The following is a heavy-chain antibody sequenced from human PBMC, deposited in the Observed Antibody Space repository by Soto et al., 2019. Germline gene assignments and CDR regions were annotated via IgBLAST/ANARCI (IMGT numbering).Heavy chain of an antibody. D-gene: IGHD6-13*01. CDR2: INHSGST. CDR3: ARGPSSWSLIGNWFDP. Sequence: SETLSLTCAVYGGSFSGYYWSWIRQPPGKGLEWIGEINHSGSTNYNPSLKSRVTISVDTSKNQFSLKLSSVTAADTAVYYCARGPSSWSLIGNWFDPWGQGTLVTVSS. J-gene: IGHJ5*02. CDR1: GGSFSGYY. V-gene: IGHV4-34*01.